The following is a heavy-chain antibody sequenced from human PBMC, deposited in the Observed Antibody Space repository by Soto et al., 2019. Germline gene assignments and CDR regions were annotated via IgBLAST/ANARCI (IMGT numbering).Heavy chain of an antibody. Sequence: GSLRLSCAASGFTFSSYAMSWVRQAPGKGLEWVSAISGSGGSTYYADSVKGRFTISRDNSKNTLYLQMNSLRAEDTAVYYCAKDLAYYYDSSGYTPDDAFDIWGQGTMVTVSS. CDR1: GFTFSSYA. J-gene: IGHJ3*02. D-gene: IGHD3-22*01. CDR2: ISGSGGST. CDR3: AKDLAYYYDSSGYTPDDAFDI. V-gene: IGHV3-23*01.